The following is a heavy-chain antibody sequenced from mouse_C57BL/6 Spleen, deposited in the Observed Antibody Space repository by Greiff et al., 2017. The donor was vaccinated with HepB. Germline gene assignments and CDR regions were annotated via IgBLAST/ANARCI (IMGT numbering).Heavy chain of an antibody. CDR1: GYTFTSYW. D-gene: IGHD1-1*01. CDR2: INPSNGGT. CDR3: ARDYGRLTAWFAY. V-gene: IGHV1-53*01. J-gene: IGHJ3*01. Sequence: VQLQQPGTELVKPGASVKLSCKASGYTFTSYWMHWVKQRPGQGLEWIGNINPSNGGTNYNEKFKSKSTLTVDKSSSTAYMQLSSLTSEDSAVYDCARDYGRLTAWFAYWGQGTLVTVSA.